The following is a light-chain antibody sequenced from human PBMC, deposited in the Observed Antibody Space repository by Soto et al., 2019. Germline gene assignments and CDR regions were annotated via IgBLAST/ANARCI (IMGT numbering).Light chain of an antibody. CDR2: AAF. Sequence: DIQMTQSPSSLSASVGDRVTITCRASQDIRNDLCWYQQKPGKVPKRLIYAAFILQSGVPPRFSGNGSGTEFTLTISSLQAEDYATYFCLQHKTYTLTFGQGTRLE. J-gene: IGKJ5*01. CDR3: LQHKTYTLT. CDR1: QDIRND. V-gene: IGKV1-17*01.